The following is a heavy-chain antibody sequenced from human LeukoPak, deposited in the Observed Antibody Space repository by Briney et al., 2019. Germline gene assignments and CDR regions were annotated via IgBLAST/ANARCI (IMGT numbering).Heavy chain of an antibody. CDR3: ARAVDIVATHYNWFDP. J-gene: IGHJ5*02. CDR1: GYTFTGYY. CDR2: INPNSGGT. D-gene: IGHD5-12*01. V-gene: IGHV1-2*02. Sequence: RASVKVSCKASGYTFTGYYMHWVRQAPGQGLEWMGWINPNSGGTNYAQKFQGRVTMTRDTSISTAYMELSRLRSDDTAVYYCARAVDIVATHYNWFDPWGQGTLVTVSS.